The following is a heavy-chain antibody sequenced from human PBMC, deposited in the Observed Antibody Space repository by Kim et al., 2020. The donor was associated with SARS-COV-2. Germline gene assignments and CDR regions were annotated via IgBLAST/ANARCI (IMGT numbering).Heavy chain of an antibody. J-gene: IGHJ6*02. D-gene: IGHD2-21*01. CDR3: ARVCADEHGMDV. Sequence: HYSPSLKSRVAISGDRSKNQFSLRLSSVTAVDTAVYYCARVCADEHGMDVWGQGTTVTVSS. V-gene: IGHV4-30-2*01.